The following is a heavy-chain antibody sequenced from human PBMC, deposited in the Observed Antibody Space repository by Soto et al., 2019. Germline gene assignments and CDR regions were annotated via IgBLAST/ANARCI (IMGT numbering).Heavy chain of an antibody. D-gene: IGHD2-2*01. CDR1: GGSIISGDYS. Sequence: SETLSLTCAVSGGSIISGDYSWNWIRQPPGKGLEWIGYIYFGGSTYYNPSLKSRVTISVDRSKNQFSLKLSSVTAADTAVYYCARVPTPWGQGTLVTVS. CDR2: IYFGGST. V-gene: IGHV4-30-2*01. J-gene: IGHJ5*02. CDR3: ARVPTP.